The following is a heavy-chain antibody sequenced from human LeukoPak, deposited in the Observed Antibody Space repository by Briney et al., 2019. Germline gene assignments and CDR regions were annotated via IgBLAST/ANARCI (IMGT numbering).Heavy chain of an antibody. V-gene: IGHV4-59*01. D-gene: IGHD6-6*01. CDR1: GGSISSYY. Sequence: SETLSLTCTVSGGSISSYYWSWIRQPPGKGLEWIGYIYYSGSTSYNPSLKGRVTISVDTSKNQFSLKLSSVTAADTAVYYCARDSGSSSYYYYYMDVWGKGTTVTVSS. CDR2: IYYSGST. J-gene: IGHJ6*03. CDR3: ARDSGSSSYYYYYMDV.